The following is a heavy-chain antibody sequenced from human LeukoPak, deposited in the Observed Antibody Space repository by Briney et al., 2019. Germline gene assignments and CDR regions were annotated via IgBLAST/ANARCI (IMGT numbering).Heavy chain of an antibody. Sequence: GGSLRLSCAASGFTVGNNYMSWVRQAPGKGLEWVSFLYSGGSTYYADPVKGRFTVSRHNSRNTVFLEMNSLRPEDTAVYYCARTKFGGSPYFDYWGQGTLVTVSS. V-gene: IGHV3-53*04. D-gene: IGHD3-10*01. CDR3: ARTKFGGSPYFDY. J-gene: IGHJ4*02. CDR2: LYSGGST. CDR1: GFTVGNNY.